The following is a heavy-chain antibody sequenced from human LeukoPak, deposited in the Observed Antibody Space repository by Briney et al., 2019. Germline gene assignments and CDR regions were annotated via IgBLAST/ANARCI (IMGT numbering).Heavy chain of an antibody. CDR1: GYTFTSYD. CDR3: ARGPPNWGYDY. Sequence: GASVKVSCKTSGYTFTSYDINWVRQATGQGLEWMGWMNPKSGNTGSAQRFQGRVTMTRDTSISTAYMELSSLRSEDTAVYYCARGPPNWGYDYWGPGTLVTVSS. V-gene: IGHV1-8*01. J-gene: IGHJ4*02. D-gene: IGHD7-27*01. CDR2: MNPKSGNT.